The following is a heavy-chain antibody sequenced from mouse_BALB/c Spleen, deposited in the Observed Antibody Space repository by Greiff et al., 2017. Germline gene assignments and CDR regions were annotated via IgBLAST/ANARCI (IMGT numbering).Heavy chain of an antibody. J-gene: IGHJ1*01. CDR2: IWGGGST. CDR3: ARVYYWYFDV. Sequence: VKQMESGPGLVAPSQSLSITCTVSGFSLSRYSVHWVRQPPGKGLEWLGMIWGGGSTDYNSALKSRLSISKDNSKSQVFLKMNSLKTDDTAMYYGARVYYWYFDVWGAGTTVTVSS. CDR1: GFSLSRYS. V-gene: IGHV2-6-4*01.